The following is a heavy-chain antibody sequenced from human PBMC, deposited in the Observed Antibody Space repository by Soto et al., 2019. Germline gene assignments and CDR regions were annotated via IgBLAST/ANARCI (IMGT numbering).Heavy chain of an antibody. CDR2: IYYSGSI. J-gene: IGHJ5*02. Sequence: QVQLQESGPGLVRPSQTLSLTCTVSGGSINSRGYYWTWIRQHPGKGLEWIGNIYYSGSIHFNPSLKSRLTMLVDTSENQFSLKLTSATAADTAVYYCARQSESTGYFYGWFDPWGQGTLVTVSS. CDR1: GGSINSRGYY. D-gene: IGHD3-9*01. CDR3: ARQSESTGYFYGWFDP. V-gene: IGHV4-31*03.